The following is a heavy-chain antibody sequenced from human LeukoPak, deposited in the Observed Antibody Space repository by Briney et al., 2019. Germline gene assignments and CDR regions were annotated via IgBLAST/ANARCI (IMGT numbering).Heavy chain of an antibody. CDR1: GFIVSSNY. CDR2: ISSGGNT. Sequence: GGSLRLSCAASGFIVSSNYMSWVRQAPGKGLEWVSVISSGGNTYYADSGKGRFTISRDISKNTLYLQMNGLRAEDTAVYYCAREVRGYYFDYWGQGTLVTVSS. D-gene: IGHD3-22*01. J-gene: IGHJ4*02. V-gene: IGHV3-53*01. CDR3: AREVRGYYFDY.